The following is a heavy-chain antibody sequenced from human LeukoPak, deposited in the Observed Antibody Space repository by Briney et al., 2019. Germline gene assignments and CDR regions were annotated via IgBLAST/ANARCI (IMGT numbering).Heavy chain of an antibody. Sequence: GESLKISCKGSGYTFTNYWIGWVRQMPGKGLEWMGIIYPGDSDTRYSPSFQGQVTISADKSISTAYLQRSSLKASHPAMYYRARVLAWGTAHNFAYWGQGTLVTVSS. CDR3: ARVLAWGTAHNFAY. CDR1: GYTFTNYW. V-gene: IGHV5-51*01. CDR2: IYPGDSDT. D-gene: IGHD1-7*01. J-gene: IGHJ4*02.